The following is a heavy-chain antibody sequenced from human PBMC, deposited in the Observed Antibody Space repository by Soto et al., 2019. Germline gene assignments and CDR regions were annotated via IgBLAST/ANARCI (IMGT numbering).Heavy chain of an antibody. J-gene: IGHJ6*02. CDR1: GYSISSGYY. Sequence: TLSLTCAVSGYSISSGYYWGWIRQPPGKGLEWIGSIYHSGSTYYNPSLKSRVTISVGTSKNQFSLKLSSVTAADTAVYYCARDGLGIMYAARVYYYGMDVWGQGTTVTVSS. D-gene: IGHD2-8*01. V-gene: IGHV4-38-2*02. CDR2: IYHSGST. CDR3: ARDGLGIMYAARVYYYGMDV.